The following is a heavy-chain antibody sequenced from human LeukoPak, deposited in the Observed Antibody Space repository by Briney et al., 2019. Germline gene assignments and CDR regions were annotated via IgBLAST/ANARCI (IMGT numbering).Heavy chain of an antibody. CDR3: AREVITFGNWFDP. CDR2: IYYSGST. D-gene: IGHD3-16*01. Sequence: SETLSLTCTVSGGSISSGDYYWSWIRQPPGKGLEWIGYIYYSGSTNYNPSLKSRVTISVDTSKNQFSLKLSSVTAADTAVYYCAREVITFGNWFDPWGQGTLVTVSS. CDR1: GGSISSGDYY. J-gene: IGHJ5*02. V-gene: IGHV4-61*08.